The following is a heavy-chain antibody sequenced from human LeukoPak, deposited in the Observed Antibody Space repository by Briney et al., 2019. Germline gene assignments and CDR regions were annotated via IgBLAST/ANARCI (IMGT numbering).Heavy chain of an antibody. J-gene: IGHJ5*02. V-gene: IGHV4-59*01. CDR3: ARVGSSSWDNWFDP. D-gene: IGHD6-13*01. CDR1: GGSFSGYY. CDR2: IYYSGST. Sequence: SETLSLTCAVYGGSFSGYYWSWIRQPPGKGLEWIGYIYYSGSTNYNPSLKSRVTISVDTSKNQFSLKLSSVTAADTAVYYCARVGSSSWDNWFDPWGQGTLVTVSS.